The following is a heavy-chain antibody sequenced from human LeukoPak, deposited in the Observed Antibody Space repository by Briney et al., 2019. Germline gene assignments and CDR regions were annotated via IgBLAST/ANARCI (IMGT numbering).Heavy chain of an antibody. CDR2: IYYSGST. CDR3: ARDYGSGSQPFDY. V-gene: IGHV4-59*01. Sequence: SETLSLTCTVSGGSISSYYWSWIRQPPGKGLEWIGYIYYSGSTNYDPSLKSRVTISVDTSKNQFSLKLSSVTAADTAVYCCARDYGSGSQPFDYWGQGTLVTVSS. CDR1: GGSISSYY. D-gene: IGHD3-10*01. J-gene: IGHJ4*02.